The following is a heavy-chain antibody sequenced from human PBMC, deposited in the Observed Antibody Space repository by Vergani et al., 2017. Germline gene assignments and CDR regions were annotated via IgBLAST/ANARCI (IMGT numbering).Heavy chain of an antibody. Sequence: EVQLVESGGGLVKPGGSLRLSCAASGFTFSSYSMNWVRQAPGKGLEWVSSISSSSSYIYYADSVKGRFTISRDNSKNTLYLQMNSLRAEDTAVYYCAKDLSRVVPAARRYYYYYGMDVWGQGTTVTVSS. J-gene: IGHJ6*02. V-gene: IGHV3-21*01. CDR1: GFTFSSYS. CDR3: AKDLSRVVPAARRYYYYYGMDV. CDR2: ISSSSSYI. D-gene: IGHD2-2*01.